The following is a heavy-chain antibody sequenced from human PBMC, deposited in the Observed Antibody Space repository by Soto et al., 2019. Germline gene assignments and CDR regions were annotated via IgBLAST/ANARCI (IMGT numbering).Heavy chain of an antibody. CDR2: INVNDGRT. Sequence: QVHLVQSGTEVKKPGASVKVSCKASGYTFSSYGISWVRQAPGQGLEWVGWINVNDGRTNYAQNLQDRVTVSTDTSTSTAFMELRSLRSDDTAVYYCARDINWNVDYWGQGTLVTVSS. J-gene: IGHJ4*02. CDR3: ARDINWNVDY. CDR1: GYTFSSYG. V-gene: IGHV1-18*01. D-gene: IGHD1-1*01.